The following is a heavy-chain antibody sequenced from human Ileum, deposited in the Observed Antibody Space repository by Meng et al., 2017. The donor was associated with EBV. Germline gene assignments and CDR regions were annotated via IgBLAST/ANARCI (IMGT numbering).Heavy chain of an antibody. CDR1: GFTFSSYV. V-gene: IGHV3-74*03. J-gene: IGHJ4*02. D-gene: IGHD2-21*01. Sequence: EVQVVESGGGLVQPGGSLRLSCAAAGFTFSSYVMHWVRQAPGKGLVWVSRISHDGSNTMYADSVKGRFTVSRDNAKNTLYVQMNNLRAEDTAVYYCTTDTRFRIDSWGQGTLVTVS. CDR3: TTDTRFRIDS. CDR2: ISHDGSNT.